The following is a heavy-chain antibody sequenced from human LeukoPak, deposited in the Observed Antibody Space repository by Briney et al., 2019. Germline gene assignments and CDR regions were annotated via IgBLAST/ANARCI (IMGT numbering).Heavy chain of an antibody. CDR1: GFTFTSSA. Sequence: ASVKVSCKASGFTFTSSAMQWVRQARGQRLEWIGWIVGGSGNTNYAQKFQERVTITRDMSTSTTYMELSSLRSEDTAVYYCGADLTMVRGVPRWFDPWGQGTLVTVSS. CDR3: GADLTMVRGVPRWFDP. J-gene: IGHJ5*02. CDR2: IVGGSGNT. V-gene: IGHV1-58*02. D-gene: IGHD3-10*01.